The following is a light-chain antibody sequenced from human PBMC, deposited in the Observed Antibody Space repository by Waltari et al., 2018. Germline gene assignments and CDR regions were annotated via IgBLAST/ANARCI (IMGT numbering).Light chain of an antibody. CDR1: TLAKKY. CDR2: KDS. V-gene: IGLV3-25*03. CDR3: QSTDSSDSLFL. Sequence: SNDLTQPPSVSVSPGQTARTSCPGDTLAKKYVSWYQQRPGQAPVMLIYKDSVRPSEIPERFSASSSGTTATLTITGVQAEDEADYYCQSTDSSDSLFLFGGGTKLTFV. J-gene: IGLJ2*01.